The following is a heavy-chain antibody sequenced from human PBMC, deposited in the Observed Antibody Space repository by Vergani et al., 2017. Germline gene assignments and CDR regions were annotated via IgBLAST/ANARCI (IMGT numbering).Heavy chain of an antibody. CDR2: IKQDGSEK. CDR3: ARDMYYYDSSGYCYEDYYYMDV. J-gene: IGHJ6*03. Sequence: EVQLVESGGGLVQPGGSLRLSCAASGFTFSSYWMSWVRQAPGKGLEWVANIKQDGSEKYYVDSVKGRFTISRDNAKNSLYLQMNSLRAEDTAVYYCARDMYYYDSSGYCYEDYYYMDVWGKGTTVTVSS. CDR1: GFTFSSYW. D-gene: IGHD3-22*01. V-gene: IGHV3-7*01.